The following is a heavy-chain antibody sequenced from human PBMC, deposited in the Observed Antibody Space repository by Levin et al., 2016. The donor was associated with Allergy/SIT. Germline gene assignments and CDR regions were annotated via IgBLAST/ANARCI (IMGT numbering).Heavy chain of an antibody. V-gene: IGHV3-21*01. CDR2: ISSSSSYK. CDR3: ARDREGDDFWSGYDA. Sequence: GESLKISCAASGFSFSSYSMNWVRQAPGKGLEWVSSISSSSSYKHYADSVKGRFTISGDNAKNSLYLQMNSLRAEDRAVYYCARDREGDDFWSGYDAWGQGTLVTVSS. J-gene: IGHJ5*02. D-gene: IGHD3-3*01. CDR1: GFSFSSYS.